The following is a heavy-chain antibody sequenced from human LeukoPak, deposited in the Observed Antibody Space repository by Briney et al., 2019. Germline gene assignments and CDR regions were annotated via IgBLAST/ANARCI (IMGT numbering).Heavy chain of an antibody. D-gene: IGHD3-9*01. Sequence: PGGSLRLSCAASGFTFSSYSMNWVRQAPGKGLEWVSFISSRSSYIYYADSVKGRFTISRDNAKNSLYLQMNSLRAEDTAVYYCARGGLTGYSHDYWGQGTLVTVSS. CDR1: GFTFSSYS. J-gene: IGHJ4*02. CDR2: ISSRSSYI. CDR3: ARGGLTGYSHDY. V-gene: IGHV3-21*06.